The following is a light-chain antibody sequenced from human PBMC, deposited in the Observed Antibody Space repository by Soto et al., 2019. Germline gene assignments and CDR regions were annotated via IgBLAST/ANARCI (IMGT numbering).Light chain of an antibody. Sequence: EIVLTQSPATLSLSPGERATLSCGASESVSSGFLAWYQQKPGLAPRLLIYDTSIRATGIPDRFSGSGSGTDFTLTISRLEPEDFAVYYCQQYGSSVTFGEGTKVEIK. J-gene: IGKJ1*01. CDR3: QQYGSSVT. CDR2: DTS. V-gene: IGKV3D-20*01. CDR1: ESVSSGF.